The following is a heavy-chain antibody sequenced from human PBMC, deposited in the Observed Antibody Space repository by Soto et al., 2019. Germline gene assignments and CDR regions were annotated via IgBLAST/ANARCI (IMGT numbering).Heavy chain of an antibody. CDR3: TTDSYSTIIIVRFDY. CDR1: GFTFSNAW. CDR2: IKSKTDGGTT. J-gene: IGHJ4*01. D-gene: IGHD3-22*01. V-gene: IGHV3-15*07. Sequence: GGSLRLSCAASGFTFSNAWINWVRQAPGKGLEWVGRIKSKTDGGTTDYAEPVKGRFAISRDDSNNMVYLQMNSLKIEDTAVYYCTTDSYSTIIIVRFDYWGHGTLVTV.